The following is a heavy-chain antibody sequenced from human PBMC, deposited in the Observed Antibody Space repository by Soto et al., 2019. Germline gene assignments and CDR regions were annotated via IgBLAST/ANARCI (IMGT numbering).Heavy chain of an antibody. Sequence: QITVKESGLTLVKPTETLTLTCTFSGFSLSTNGMGVGWIRQPPGKALEWLALIYWDDDKRYSPSLRSRLTITKDTSKNQVDLTMTNMDPVDTATYYSARLTRGVYDLDRLWEKFDYWGQGTLVTVSS. CDR2: IYWDDDK. CDR1: GFSLSTNGMG. V-gene: IGHV2-5*02. J-gene: IGHJ4*02. D-gene: IGHD5-12*01. CDR3: ARLTRGVYDLDRLWEKFDY.